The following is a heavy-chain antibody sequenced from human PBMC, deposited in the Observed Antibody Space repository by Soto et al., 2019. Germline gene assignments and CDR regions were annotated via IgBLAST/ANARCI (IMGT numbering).Heavy chain of an antibody. J-gene: IGHJ4*02. Sequence: VQMFESGGGLAQPGGSLRLSCAASGFICSSYDMSWVRQAPGKGLEWVAVISYDGSNKYYADSVKGRFTISRDNSKNTLYLQMNSLRAEDTAVYYCARDHYDFWSGYYNWGQGTLVTVSS. V-gene: IGHV3-30-3*01. D-gene: IGHD3-3*01. CDR2: ISYDGSNK. CDR1: GFICSSYD. CDR3: ARDHYDFWSGYYN.